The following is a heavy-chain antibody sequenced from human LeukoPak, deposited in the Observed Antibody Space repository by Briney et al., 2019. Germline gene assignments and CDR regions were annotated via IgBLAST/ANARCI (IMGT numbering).Heavy chain of an antibody. CDR3: ARGQVYGGSWFDY. CDR2: IYHTGST. CDR1: GGSVSTSNW. J-gene: IGHJ5*01. V-gene: IGHV4-4*02. Sequence: PSETLSLTCTVSGGSVSTSNWWSWVRQSPGKGLEWIGEIYHTGSTNYNPSLKSRVTMSLDKAKNQFSLNLNAVTAADTAFYYCARGQVYGGSWFDYWGRGTLVTVSS. D-gene: IGHD2-8*01.